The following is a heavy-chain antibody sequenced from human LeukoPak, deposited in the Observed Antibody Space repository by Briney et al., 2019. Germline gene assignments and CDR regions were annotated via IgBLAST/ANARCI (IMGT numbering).Heavy chain of an antibody. V-gene: IGHV4-59*11. Sequence: SETLSLTCTVSGGSISSHYWSWIRQPPGKGLEWIGYIYYSGSTNYNPSLKSRVTISVDTSKNQFSLKLSSVTAADSVVYYCARDRTPYSSGWYKDAFDIWGQGTMVTVSS. D-gene: IGHD6-19*01. J-gene: IGHJ3*02. CDR3: ARDRTPYSSGWYKDAFDI. CDR2: IYYSGST. CDR1: GGSISSHY.